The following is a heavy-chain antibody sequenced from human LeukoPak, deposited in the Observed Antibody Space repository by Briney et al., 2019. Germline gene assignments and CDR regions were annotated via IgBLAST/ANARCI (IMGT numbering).Heavy chain of an antibody. J-gene: IGHJ5*02. CDR3: ARADPNASGYFYRFNWFDP. CDR1: GGSISSYY. CDR2: IYYSGST. Sequence: SETLSLTCTVSGGSISSYYWNWVRQPPGKGLEWIGNIYYSGSTNYNPSLKSRVTISLDTSKFQFSLRLNSVTAADTAVYYCARADPNASGYFYRFNWFDPWGQGTLSPSPQ. V-gene: IGHV4-59*01. D-gene: IGHD3-10*01.